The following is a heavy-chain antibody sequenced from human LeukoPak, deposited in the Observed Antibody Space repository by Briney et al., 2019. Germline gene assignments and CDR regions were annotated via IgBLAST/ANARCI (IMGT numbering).Heavy chain of an antibody. CDR2: LKQDGSEK. J-gene: IGHJ6*03. Sequence: GGSLRLSCAASGFSISLYWMTWVRQAPGKGLEWVANLKQDGSEKYYVDSVKGRFTISRDNAKNSLYLQMNSLRAEDTAVYYCARGLMGAAGLYYYYYYYMDVWGKGTTVTVSS. V-gene: IGHV3-7*01. D-gene: IGHD6-13*01. CDR1: GFSISLYW. CDR3: ARGLMGAAGLYYYYYYYMDV.